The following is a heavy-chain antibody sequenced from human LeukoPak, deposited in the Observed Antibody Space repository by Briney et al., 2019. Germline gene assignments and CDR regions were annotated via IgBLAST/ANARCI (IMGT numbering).Heavy chain of an antibody. D-gene: IGHD5-18*01. CDR3: ARGGYSYGYDFDY. CDR2: IYHSGST. CDR1: GGSITDYY. V-gene: IGHV4-59*12. Sequence: PSEILSLTCTVSGGSITDYYWGWIRQPPGKGLEWIGYIYHSGSTYYNPSLKSRVTISVDRSKNQFSLKLSSVTAADTAVYYCARGGYSYGYDFDYWGQGTLVTVPS. J-gene: IGHJ4*02.